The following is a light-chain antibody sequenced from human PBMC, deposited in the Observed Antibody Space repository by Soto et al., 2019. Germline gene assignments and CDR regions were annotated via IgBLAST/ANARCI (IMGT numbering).Light chain of an antibody. CDR3: QQYGSPALT. J-gene: IGKJ4*01. CDR1: QSVSSSY. V-gene: IGKV3-20*01. Sequence: EIVFRPSPGTVALSPGARATLSCKASQSVSSSYLAWYQQKPGQAPRLLIYGASSRATGIPDRFSGCGSGTDFTLTISRLEPEDFAVYYCQQYGSPALTFGGGTKVDIQ. CDR2: GAS.